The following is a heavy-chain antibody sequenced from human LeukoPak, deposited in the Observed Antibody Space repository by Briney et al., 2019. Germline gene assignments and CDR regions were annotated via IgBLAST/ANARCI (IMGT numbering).Heavy chain of an antibody. V-gene: IGHV3-21*01. CDR1: GFTFSSYS. D-gene: IGHD3-22*01. J-gene: IGHJ4*02. CDR3: ARHDYDSSGYSNPAAGFDY. Sequence: GGSLRLSCAASGFTFSSYSMNWVRQAPGKGLVWVSSISSSSSYIYYADSVKGRFTISRDNAKNSLYLQMNSLRAEDTAVYYCARHDYDSSGYSNPAAGFDYWGQGTLVTVSS. CDR2: ISSSSSYI.